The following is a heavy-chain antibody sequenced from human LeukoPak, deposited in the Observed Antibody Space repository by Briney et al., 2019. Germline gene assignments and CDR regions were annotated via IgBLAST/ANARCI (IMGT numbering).Heavy chain of an antibody. V-gene: IGHV3-33*01. Sequence: GRSLRLSCATSGFTFNNYGMNWVRQTPGKGLEWVAAIWYDGTTRFYADSVKGRFTISRDNSNNTLHLQMNSLRVEDTAACYCARDSAGTVDYWGQGILVTVSS. D-gene: IGHD6-13*01. CDR3: ARDSAGTVDY. CDR2: IWYDGTTR. J-gene: IGHJ4*02. CDR1: GFTFNNYG.